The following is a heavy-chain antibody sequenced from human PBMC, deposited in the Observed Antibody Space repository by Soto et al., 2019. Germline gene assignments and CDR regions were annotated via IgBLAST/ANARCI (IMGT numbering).Heavy chain of an antibody. D-gene: IGHD2-2*01. CDR2: IIPVSGAA. CDR1: GGTFGSYA. V-gene: IGHV1-69*01. CDR3: ATALGCRSTSCTLDS. J-gene: IGHJ4*02. Sequence: QVQLVQSGAEVKKPGSSVKVSCKASGGTFGSYAFSWVRQAPGQGLEWLGGIIPVSGAAHYAQKFQGRVTITADESTSTAYMELRSLSSQDTAVYYCATALGCRSTSCTLDSWGQGTRVNVSS.